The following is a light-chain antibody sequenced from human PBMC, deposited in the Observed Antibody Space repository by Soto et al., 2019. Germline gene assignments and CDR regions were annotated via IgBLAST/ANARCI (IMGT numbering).Light chain of an antibody. CDR1: QSLSSSS. CDR2: GAS. Sequence: EIVLTQSPGTLSLSPGERGTLSCRAGQSLSSSSLAWYQQKPGQAPRLLIYGASNRASGVPDRFSGGGSGTDFTLTISGLEPEVFAVYYCHQYGSSPLTFGGGTKVEI. CDR3: HQYGSSPLT. V-gene: IGKV3-20*01. J-gene: IGKJ4*01.